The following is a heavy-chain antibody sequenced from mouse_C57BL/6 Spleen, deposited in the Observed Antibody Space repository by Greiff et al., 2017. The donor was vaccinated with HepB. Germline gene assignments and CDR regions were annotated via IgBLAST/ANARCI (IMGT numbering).Heavy chain of an antibody. CDR3: ARSGNWAMDY. CDR2: IYPSDSET. CDR1: GYTFTSYW. J-gene: IGHJ4*01. Sequence: QVQLKQPGAELVRPGSSVKLSCKASGYTFTSYWMDWVKQRPGQGLEWIGNIYPSDSETHYNQKFKDKATLTVDKSSSTAYMQLSSLTSEDSAVYYCARSGNWAMDYWGQGTSVTVSS. V-gene: IGHV1-61*01. D-gene: IGHD2-1*01.